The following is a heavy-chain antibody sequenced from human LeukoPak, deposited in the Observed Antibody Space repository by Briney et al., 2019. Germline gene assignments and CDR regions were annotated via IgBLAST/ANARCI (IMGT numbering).Heavy chain of an antibody. J-gene: IGHJ4*02. CDR3: AGQNPLASSGWTV. CDR2: ISYDGSNK. D-gene: IGHD6-19*01. CDR1: GFTFSSYA. Sequence: AGGSLRLSCAASGFTFSSYAMHWVRQAPGKGLEWVAVISYDGSNKYYADSVKGRFTISRDNSKNTLYLQMNSLRAEDTAVYYCAGQNPLASSGWTVWGQGTLVTVSS. V-gene: IGHV3-30*04.